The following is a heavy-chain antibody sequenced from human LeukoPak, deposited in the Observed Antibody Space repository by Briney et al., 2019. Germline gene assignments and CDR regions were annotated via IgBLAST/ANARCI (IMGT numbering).Heavy chain of an antibody. CDR1: GFTFSNYG. D-gene: IGHD3-16*01. J-gene: IGHJ4*02. CDR2: ISSSSSTI. Sequence: GGSLRLSCAASGFTFSNYGMNWARQAPGKGLEWVSYISSSSSTIYYADSVKGRFTISRDNSKNTLYLQMNSLRAEDTAVYYCAKDMGDYDYAWGSFGNFDYWGQGTLVTVSS. V-gene: IGHV3-48*01. CDR3: AKDMGDYDYAWGSFGNFDY.